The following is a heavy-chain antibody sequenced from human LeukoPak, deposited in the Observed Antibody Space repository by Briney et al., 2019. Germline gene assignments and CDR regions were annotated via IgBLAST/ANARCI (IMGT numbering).Heavy chain of an antibody. CDR2: ISGTGSGT. D-gene: IGHD5-12*01. V-gene: IGHV3-23*01. CDR1: EFTFSSYA. J-gene: IGHJ4*02. CDR3: VKDFGNRVATVDC. Sequence: GGSLRLSCAASEFTFSSYAMGWVRQAPGKGLEWVASISGTGSGTYYADSVKGRFTISRDNSKNEMYLQMNSLRAEDTAVHYCVKDFGNRVATVDCWGQGTLVTVSS.